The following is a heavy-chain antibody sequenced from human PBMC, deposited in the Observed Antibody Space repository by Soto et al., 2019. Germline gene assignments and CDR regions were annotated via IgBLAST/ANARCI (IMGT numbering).Heavy chain of an antibody. J-gene: IGHJ4*02. V-gene: IGHV3-7*01. CDR2: IKQDGSEK. D-gene: IGHD3-3*01. CDR3: ARDIGYYDFWSGYYMDY. Sequence: EVQLVESGGGLVQPGGSLRLSCAASGFTFSSYWMSWVRQAPGKGLEWVANIKQDGSEKYYVDSVKGRFTISRDNAKNSLYQQMNSLRAEDTAVYYCARDIGYYDFWSGYYMDYWGQGTLVTVSS. CDR1: GFTFSSYW.